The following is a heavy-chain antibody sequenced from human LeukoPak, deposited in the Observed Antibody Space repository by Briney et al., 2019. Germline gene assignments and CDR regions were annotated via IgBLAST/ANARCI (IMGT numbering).Heavy chain of an antibody. D-gene: IGHD3-9*01. Sequence: GGSLRLSCAASGFTFSSYWMSWVRQAPGKGLEWVANIKQDGSEKYYVDSVKGRFTISRDNAKNSLYLQMNSLRAEDTAVYYCARSTYQKSTIYLLRYFDWLFNDYWGQGTLVTVSS. CDR3: ARSTYQKSTIYLLRYFDWLFNDY. J-gene: IGHJ4*02. CDR2: IKQDGSEK. CDR1: GFTFSSYW. V-gene: IGHV3-7*01.